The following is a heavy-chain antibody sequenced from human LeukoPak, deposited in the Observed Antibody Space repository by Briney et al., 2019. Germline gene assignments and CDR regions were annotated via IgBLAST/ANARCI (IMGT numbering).Heavy chain of an antibody. CDR1: GFTFSDSA. J-gene: IGHJ3*02. CDR2: IRNKAKSYAT. D-gene: IGHD3-22*01. V-gene: IGHV3-73*01. Sequence: GGSLKLSCAASGFTFSDSAMHWVRQASGKGLEWVGRIRNKAKSYATAYAASVKGRITISRDDSKNTAYLQMNSLKTEDTAVYYCTHYYDSSGYYGAFDIWGQGTMVTVSS. CDR3: THYYDSSGYYGAFDI.